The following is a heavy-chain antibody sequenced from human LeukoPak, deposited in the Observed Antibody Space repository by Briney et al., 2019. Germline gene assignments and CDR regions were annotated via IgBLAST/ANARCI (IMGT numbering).Heavy chain of an antibody. CDR2: IDPSDSYS. CDR3: ARHISSGYGDY. CDR1: GYSFTSYW. V-gene: IGHV5-10-1*01. Sequence: KNGESLKISCTGSGYSFTSYWIGWVRQMPGKGLEWMGRIDPSDSYSNYSPSFQGHVTISADKSISTAYLQWGSLKASDTAMYYCARHISSGYGDYWGQGTLVTVSS. D-gene: IGHD3-22*01. J-gene: IGHJ4*02.